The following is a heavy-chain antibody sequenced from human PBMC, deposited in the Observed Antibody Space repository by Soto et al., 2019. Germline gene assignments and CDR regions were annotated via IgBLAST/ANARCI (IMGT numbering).Heavy chain of an antibody. J-gene: IGHJ4*02. CDR1: GGSISSYY. Sequence: QVQLQESGPGLVKPSETLSLTCTVSGGSISSYYWSWIRQPPGKGLEWIGYIYYSGSTNYNPSLKSRVTXXVXTXXNQCSRKLSSVTAADTAVYYCARDQGIVGAGTFDYWGQGTLVTVSS. CDR3: ARDQGIVGAGTFDY. D-gene: IGHD1-26*01. CDR2: IYYSGST. V-gene: IGHV4-59*01.